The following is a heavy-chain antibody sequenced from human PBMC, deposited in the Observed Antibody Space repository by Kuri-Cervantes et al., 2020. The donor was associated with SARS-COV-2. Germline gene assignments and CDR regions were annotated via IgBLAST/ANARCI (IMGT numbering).Heavy chain of an antibody. CDR3: TSRRSSGYYYPEHFDY. Sequence: GGSLRLSCAASGFTFSSYSMNWVRQAPGKGLEWVGFIRSKAYGGTTEYAASVKGRFTISRDDSKSIAYLQMNSLKTEDTAVYYCTSRRSSGYYYPEHFDYWGQGTLVTVS. CDR2: IRSKAYGGTT. D-gene: IGHD3-22*01. V-gene: IGHV3-49*04. CDR1: GFTFSSYS. J-gene: IGHJ4*02.